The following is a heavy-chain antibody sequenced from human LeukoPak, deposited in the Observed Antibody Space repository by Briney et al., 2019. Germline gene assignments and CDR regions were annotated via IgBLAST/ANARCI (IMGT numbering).Heavy chain of an antibody. J-gene: IGHJ3*02. CDR3: ARGYYYDSTGNSYAFDI. Sequence: GGSLRLSCAASGFTFSSYAMHWVRQAPGKGLEYVSAISSNGGSTYYANSVKGRFTISRDNSKNTLYLQMGSPRAEDMAVYYCARGYYYDSTGNSYAFDIWGQGTMVTVSS. V-gene: IGHV3-64*01. D-gene: IGHD3-22*01. CDR1: GFTFSSYA. CDR2: ISSNGGST.